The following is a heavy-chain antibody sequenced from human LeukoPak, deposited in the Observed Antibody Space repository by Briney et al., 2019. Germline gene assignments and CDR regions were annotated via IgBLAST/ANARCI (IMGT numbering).Heavy chain of an antibody. CDR2: IYYSGST. CDR3: ARSGSYPL. J-gene: IGHJ4*02. V-gene: IGHV4-39*01. CDR1: GGSISSSSYY. D-gene: IGHD1-26*01. Sequence: SETLSLTCTVSGGSISSSSYYWGWLRQPPGKGLEWIGSIYYSGSTYYNPSLKSRVTISVDTSKNQFSLKLSSVTAADTAVYYCARSGSYPLWGQGTLVTVSS.